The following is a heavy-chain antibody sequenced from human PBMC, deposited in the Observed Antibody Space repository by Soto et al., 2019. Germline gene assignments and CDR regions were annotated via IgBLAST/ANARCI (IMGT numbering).Heavy chain of an antibody. CDR1: GGTFSSYA. D-gene: IGHD6-19*01. CDR3: ARGVIAVAGYFDY. V-gene: IGHV1-69*12. J-gene: IGHJ4*02. CDR2: SIPIFGTA. Sequence: QVQLVQSGAEVKKPGSSVKVSCKASGGTFSSYAISWVRQAPGQGLEWMGGSIPIFGTANYAQKFQGRVTITADESTSTAYMELSSMSSEDTAVYYCARGVIAVAGYFDYWGQGTLVTVSS.